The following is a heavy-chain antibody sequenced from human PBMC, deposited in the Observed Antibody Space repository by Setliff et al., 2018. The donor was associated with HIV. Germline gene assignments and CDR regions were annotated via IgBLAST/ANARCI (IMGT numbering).Heavy chain of an antibody. J-gene: IGHJ3*02. D-gene: IGHD1-1*01. V-gene: IGHV4-34*01. CDR2: INHSGST. CDR3: ARALANWVGGRAFDI. CDR1: GGSLSGYH. Sequence: PSETLSLTCAVYGGSLSGYHWSWIRQSPEKGLEWIGEINHSGSTNYNPSLKSRVTMSVDTSKKQFSLRLSSVTAADTAVYFCARALANWVGGRAFDIWGQGTMVTVSS.